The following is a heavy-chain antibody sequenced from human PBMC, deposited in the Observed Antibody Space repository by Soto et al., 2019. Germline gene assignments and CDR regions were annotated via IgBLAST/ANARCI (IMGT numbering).Heavy chain of an antibody. CDR3: VSQYCLIGICYLPDGLFPS. CDR2: LYYSGTT. CDR1: GASITSDDYY. J-gene: IGHJ5*02. D-gene: IGHD2-8*01. V-gene: IGHV4-30-4*01. Sequence: PSETLSLTCTVSGASITSDDYYWTWIRQPPGKALEWIGHLYYSGTTFYNPSLDSRLTISADTSKNQFSLRLNSVTAADTAVYHSVSQYCLIGICYLPDGLFPSCGQGCLVTVSS.